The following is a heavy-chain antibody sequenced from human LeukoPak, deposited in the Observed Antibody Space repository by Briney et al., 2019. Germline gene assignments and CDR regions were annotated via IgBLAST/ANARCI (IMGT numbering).Heavy chain of an antibody. J-gene: IGHJ4*02. CDR1: GYTFTNYG. D-gene: IGHD2-15*01. CDR2: ISGYNGYT. Sequence: ASVKVSCKASGYTFTNYGVSWVRQAPGQGLEWMGWISGYNGYTNYAQKFQFRVTMTTDTSTSTAYMELRSLTSDDTAVYYCARAHRYCSGGSCHRYYFDYWGQGTLVTVSS. V-gene: IGHV1-18*01. CDR3: ARAHRYCSGGSCHRYYFDY.